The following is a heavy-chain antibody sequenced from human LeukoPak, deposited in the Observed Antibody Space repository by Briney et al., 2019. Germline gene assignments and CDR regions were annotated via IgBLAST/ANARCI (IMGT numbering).Heavy chain of an antibody. Sequence: GGSLRLSCAASGFTFSSYAMHWVRQAPGKGLEWVAVISYDGSNKYYADSVKGRFTISRDNAKNSLYLQMNSLRAEDTAVYYCARENYYDSSGYSQPFDYWGQGTLVTVSS. CDR2: ISYDGSNK. V-gene: IGHV3-30*04. CDR1: GFTFSSYA. CDR3: ARENYYDSSGYSQPFDY. D-gene: IGHD3-22*01. J-gene: IGHJ4*02.